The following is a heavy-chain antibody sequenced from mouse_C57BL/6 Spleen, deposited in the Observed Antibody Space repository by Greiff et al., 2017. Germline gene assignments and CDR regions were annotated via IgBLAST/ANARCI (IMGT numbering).Heavy chain of an antibody. J-gene: IGHJ3*01. D-gene: IGHD2-4*01. V-gene: IGHV5-6*01. CDR1: GFTFSSYG. Sequence: EVQVVESGGDLVKPGGSLKLSCAASGFTFSSYGMSWVRQTPDKRLEWVATISSGGSYTYYPDNVKGRFTISRDNAKNTLYLQMSSLKSEDTAMYNCARLYDDDHYWFAYWGQGTLVTVS. CDR3: ARLYDDDHYWFAY. CDR2: ISSGGSYT.